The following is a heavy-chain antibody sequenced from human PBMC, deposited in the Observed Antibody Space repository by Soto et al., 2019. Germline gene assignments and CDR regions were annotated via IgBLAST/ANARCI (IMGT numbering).Heavy chain of an antibody. CDR1: GYTFTGYY. V-gene: IGHV1-2*02. CDR3: ARDANFYGSGSYYNY. D-gene: IGHD3-10*01. J-gene: IGHJ4*02. CDR2: INPNSGGT. Sequence: QVQLVQSGAEVKKPGASVKVSCKASGYTFTGYYMHWVRQAPGQGLEWMGWINPNSGGTNYAQKFQGRVTMTRDTSISTAYVELSRLRSDDTAVYYYARDANFYGSGSYYNYWGQGTLVTVSS.